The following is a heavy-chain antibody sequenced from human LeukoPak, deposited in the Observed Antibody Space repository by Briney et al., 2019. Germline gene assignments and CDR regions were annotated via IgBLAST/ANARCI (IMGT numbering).Heavy chain of an antibody. CDR2: IYYSGST. V-gene: IGHV4-30-4*08. CDR1: GGSISSGDYY. D-gene: IGHD6-13*01. Sequence: SQTLSLTCTVSGGSISSGDYYWSWIRQPPGKGLEWIGYIYYSGSTYYNPSLKSRVTISVDTSKNQFSLKMSSVTAADTAVYYCAREGGAAAGSPDEWFDPWGQGTLVTVSS. J-gene: IGHJ5*02. CDR3: AREGGAAAGSPDEWFDP.